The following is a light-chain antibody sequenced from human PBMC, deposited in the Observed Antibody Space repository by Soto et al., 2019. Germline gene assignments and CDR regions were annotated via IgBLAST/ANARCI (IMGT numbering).Light chain of an antibody. Sequence: DIQMTQSPSSLSASVGDRVTITCRASQSIGRNLNWYQQKPGKAPKVLIYGASSLQGGVPSRFSGSGSGTTFTLTISSLQPEDFATYHCQQTYSAYTFGQGTKLEIK. CDR3: QQTYSAYT. CDR1: QSIGRN. CDR2: GAS. J-gene: IGKJ2*01. V-gene: IGKV1-39*01.